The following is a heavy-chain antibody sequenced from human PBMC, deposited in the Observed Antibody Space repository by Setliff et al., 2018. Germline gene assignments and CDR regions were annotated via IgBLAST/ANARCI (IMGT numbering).Heavy chain of an antibody. J-gene: IGHJ3*02. CDR1: GFSFSNYD. Sequence: PGGSLRLSCVPCGFSFSNYDMHWVRQAPGKGLEWVSSISPDSIHIYYADSVKGRFTISRDNAKNTVYLQMNRLRADDTAVYYCIRDWGEAGSTNAFDIWGQGTVVTVSS. CDR3: IRDWGEAGSTNAFDI. CDR2: ISPDSIHI. D-gene: IGHD1-26*01. V-gene: IGHV3-21*01.